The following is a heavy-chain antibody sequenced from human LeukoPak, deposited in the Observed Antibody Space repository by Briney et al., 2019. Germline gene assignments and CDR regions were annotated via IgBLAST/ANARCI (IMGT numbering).Heavy chain of an antibody. V-gene: IGHV4-59*11. CDR2: IYYSGST. CDR3: ARDSSGYDY. CDR1: GGSISSHY. D-gene: IGHD3-22*01. J-gene: IGHJ4*02. Sequence: SETLSLTCTVSGGSISSHYWSCIRQPPGKGLEWIGYIYYSGSTNYNPSLKSRVTISVDTSKNQFSLKLSSVTAADTAVYYCARDSSGYDYWGQGTLVTVSS.